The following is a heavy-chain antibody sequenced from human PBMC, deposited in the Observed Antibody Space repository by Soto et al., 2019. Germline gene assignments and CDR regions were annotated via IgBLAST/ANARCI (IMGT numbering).Heavy chain of an antibody. CDR3: AREDSWWFDP. D-gene: IGHD2-15*01. Sequence: GGSLRLSCAASGFTFTSYWMHWVRQAPGKGLVWVSRMNSDGSGTSYADSVKGRFTISRDNAKNTVYLQMNSLRAEDTAVYYCAREDSWWFDPGAREPWSPSPQ. J-gene: IGHJ5*02. CDR1: GFTFTSYW. CDR2: MNSDGSGT. V-gene: IGHV3-74*01.